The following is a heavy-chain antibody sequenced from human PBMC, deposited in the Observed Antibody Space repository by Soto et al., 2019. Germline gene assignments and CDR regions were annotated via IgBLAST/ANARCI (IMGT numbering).Heavy chain of an antibody. CDR1: GESFSGFF. D-gene: IGHD3-16*02. J-gene: IGHJ6*03. V-gene: IGHV4-34*01. Sequence: QVQLHQWGAGLLKPSETLSLTCSVYGESFSGFFWTWVRLPPGQGLEWIGEMNRGGSSNYNPSVNSRVTISVDATKNQFSLTFTSVAAADTGVYFCARRIPGYRDYMDGWGKGTTVTVSS. CDR3: ARRIPGYRDYMDG. CDR2: MNRGGSS.